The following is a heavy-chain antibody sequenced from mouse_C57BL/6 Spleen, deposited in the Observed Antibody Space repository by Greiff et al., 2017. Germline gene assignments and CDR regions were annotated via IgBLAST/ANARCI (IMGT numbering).Heavy chain of an antibody. Sequence: VQLQQSGAELARPGASVKLSCKASGYTFTSYGLSWVKQRTGQGLEWIGEIYPRSGNTYYNEKFKGKATLTADDSSSTAYMELRSLTSEDSAVYFCARREYNQNYLDDWGQGTTLTVSS. CDR3: ARREYNQNYLDD. V-gene: IGHV1-81*01. CDR1: GYTFTSYG. D-gene: IGHD5-2*01. CDR2: IYPRSGNT. J-gene: IGHJ2*01.